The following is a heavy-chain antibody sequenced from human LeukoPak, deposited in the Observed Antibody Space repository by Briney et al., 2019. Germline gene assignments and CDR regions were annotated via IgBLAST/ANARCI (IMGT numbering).Heavy chain of an antibody. V-gene: IGHV5-51*01. CDR1: GCCFTSYW. Sequence: PGESLKISCKGSGCCFTSYWIGWVRQMPGKGLEWMGVIYPGDSDTRYSPSFQGQVTISADKSISTAYLQWSSLKASDTAMYYCARLGSSWIYYYYYGMDVWGKGTTVTVSS. J-gene: IGHJ6*04. CDR2: IYPGDSDT. D-gene: IGHD6-13*01. CDR3: ARLGSSWIYYYYYGMDV.